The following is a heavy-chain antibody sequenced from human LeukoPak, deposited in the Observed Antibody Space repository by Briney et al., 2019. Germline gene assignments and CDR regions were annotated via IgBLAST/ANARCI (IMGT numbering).Heavy chain of an antibody. J-gene: IGHJ4*02. Sequence: GGSLRLSCAASGFTFSSYSMNWVRQAPGKGLEWISSISSSSSYIYYADSVKGRFTISRDNSKNTLYLQMNSLRAEDTAVYYCAKDSVNDILTGDFDYWGQGTLVTVSS. CDR2: ISSSSSYI. CDR1: GFTFSSYS. D-gene: IGHD3-9*01. V-gene: IGHV3-21*01. CDR3: AKDSVNDILTGDFDY.